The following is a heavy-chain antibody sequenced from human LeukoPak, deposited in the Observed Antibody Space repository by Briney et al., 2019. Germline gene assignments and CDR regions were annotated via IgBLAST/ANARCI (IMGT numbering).Heavy chain of an antibody. D-gene: IGHD2/OR15-2a*01. V-gene: IGHV3-23*01. CDR3: AKNILSVSEHFDY. Sequence: GGSLRLSCAASGFTFSSYAMSWVRQAPGKGLEWVSAISGSGFSTYYAYSVKGRFTISRDNSKNTLYLQTNSLRAEDRAVYYCAKNILSVSEHFDYWGQGTLVTVSS. CDR1: GFTFSSYA. J-gene: IGHJ4*02. CDR2: ISGSGFST.